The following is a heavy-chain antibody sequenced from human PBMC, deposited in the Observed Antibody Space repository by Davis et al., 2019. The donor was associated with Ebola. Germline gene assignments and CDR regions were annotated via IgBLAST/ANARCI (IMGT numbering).Heavy chain of an antibody. CDR1: GGSFSGYY. Sequence: MPSETLSLTCAVYGGSFSGYYWSWIRQPPGKGLEWIGEINHSGSTNYNPSLKSRVTISVDTSKNQFSLKLSSVTAADTAVYYCARGGLLWFGELLYYYYGMDVWGKGTTVTVSS. V-gene: IGHV4-34*01. CDR3: ARGGLLWFGELLYYYYGMDV. D-gene: IGHD3-10*01. J-gene: IGHJ6*04. CDR2: INHSGST.